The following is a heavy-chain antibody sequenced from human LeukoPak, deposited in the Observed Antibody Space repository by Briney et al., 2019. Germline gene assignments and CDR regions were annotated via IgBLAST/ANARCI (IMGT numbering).Heavy chain of an antibody. CDR1: GYSISCGYY. CDR3: ARDRGIMLTFGGVVAKGAHY. D-gene: IGHD3-16*02. Sequence: SETLSLTCTVSGYSISCGYYWGWIRQPPGKGLEWIGNIYYSGSTYYNPSLKSRVTISIDMSKNQFSLKLSSVTAADTALYYCARDRGIMLTFGGVVAKGAHYWGQGTLVTVSS. CDR2: IYYSGST. V-gene: IGHV4-38-2*02. J-gene: IGHJ4*02.